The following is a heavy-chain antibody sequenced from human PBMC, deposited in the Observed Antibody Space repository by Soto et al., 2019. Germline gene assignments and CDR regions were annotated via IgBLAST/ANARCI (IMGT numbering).Heavy chain of an antibody. V-gene: IGHV4-30-2*01. Sequence: SETLSLTCAVSGGSISSGGYSWSWVRQPPGKGLEWIGYIYHSGSTYYNPSLKSRVTIPVDRSKNQFSLKLNSVTAADTAVYYCARGPPFGYWGQGTLVTVSS. CDR2: IYHSGST. CDR3: ARGPPFGY. J-gene: IGHJ4*02. CDR1: GGSISSGGYS. D-gene: IGHD3-10*01.